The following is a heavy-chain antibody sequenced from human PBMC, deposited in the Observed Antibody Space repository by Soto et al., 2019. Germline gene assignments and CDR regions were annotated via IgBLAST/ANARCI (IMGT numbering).Heavy chain of an antibody. CDR3: TRIYCTTTSCFINGMDV. CDR1: GYVITNGSH. D-gene: IGHD2-2*01. J-gene: IGHJ6*02. V-gene: IGHV4-38-2*01. Sequence: SETMSLTCAVSGYVITNGSHWGWIRQPPGKELEWIGTISHSGDTYYNPSLKSRVTISIDTAKNHLSLILSSVTAADTATYYCTRIYCTTTSCFINGMDVWGQGTTVTVSS. CDR2: ISHSGDT.